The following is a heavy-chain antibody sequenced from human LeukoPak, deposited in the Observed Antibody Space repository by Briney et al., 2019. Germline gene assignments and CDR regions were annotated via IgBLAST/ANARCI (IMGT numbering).Heavy chain of an antibody. CDR2: ISAYNGNT. CDR1: GYTFTTYG. J-gene: IGHJ3*02. CDR3: AREFNAFDI. Sequence: ASVNVSFKASGYTFTTYGFSWVRQAPGQGLEWMGWISAYNGNTNYAQRLQGRVTMTTDTSTSTVYMELRSLRSDDTAVYYCAREFNAFDIWGQGTMVTVSS. V-gene: IGHV1-18*01.